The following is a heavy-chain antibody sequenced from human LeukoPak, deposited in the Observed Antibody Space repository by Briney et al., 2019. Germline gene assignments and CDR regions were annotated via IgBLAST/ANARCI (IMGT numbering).Heavy chain of an antibody. CDR2: IIPIFGTA. Sequence: SVKVSCKASGGTFSSYAISWVRQAPGQGLEWMGGIIPIFGTANYAQKFQGRVTVTTDTSTSTAYMDLRSLRSDDTAVYYCARTNLDCKNGVCYDYWGQGTPVTVSS. D-gene: IGHD2-8*01. V-gene: IGHV1-69*05. J-gene: IGHJ4*02. CDR3: ARTNLDCKNGVCYDY. CDR1: GGTFSSYA.